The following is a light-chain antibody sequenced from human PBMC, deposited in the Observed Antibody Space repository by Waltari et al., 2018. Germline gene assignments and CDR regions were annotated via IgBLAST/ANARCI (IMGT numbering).Light chain of an antibody. CDR2: WAS. Sequence: DIVMTQYPDSLAVSLGERATINCKSSQSVLYSSNNKNYLAWYRQKPGQPPKVLIYWASIRESGVPDRFSGSGSGTDFTLTISSLQAEDVAVYYCQQYYNSPFTFGPGTKVDIK. J-gene: IGKJ3*01. V-gene: IGKV4-1*01. CDR3: QQYYNSPFT. CDR1: QSVLYSSNNKNY.